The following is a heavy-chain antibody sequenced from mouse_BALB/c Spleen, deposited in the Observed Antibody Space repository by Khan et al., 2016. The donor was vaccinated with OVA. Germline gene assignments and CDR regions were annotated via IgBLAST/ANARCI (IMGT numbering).Heavy chain of an antibody. CDR1: GYSITSDYA. Sequence: VQLQESGPGLLKPSLSLTLTCTVTGYSITSDYAWNWIRQFPGNKLERMAYISYCGSTTYSPSLTSRISITRDTSTNQFFLQLNSVTTEDTATYYCASGMLLLRCPDYFDYCGQGTTVTVSA. D-gene: IGHD1-1*01. CDR3: ASGMLLLRCPDYFDY. CDR2: ISYCGST. J-gene: IGHJ2*01. V-gene: IGHV3-2*02.